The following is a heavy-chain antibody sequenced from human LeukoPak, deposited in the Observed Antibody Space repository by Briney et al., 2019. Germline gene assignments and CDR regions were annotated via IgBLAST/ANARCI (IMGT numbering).Heavy chain of an antibody. CDR2: VFRLQTVRT. J-gene: IGHJ4*02. CDR3: ARVLHAPYLIDS. D-gene: IGHD2-8*01. V-gene: IGHV4-38-2*02. CDR1: DSSITSTYY. Sequence: NPSETLSLTCTVSDSSITSTYYWAWFRQPPGKGLEWIATVFRLQTVRTFYNPSLESRVTMSLDPSRNQFSLNLTSVTAADTALYFCARVLHAPYLIDSWGQGTLVTVSS.